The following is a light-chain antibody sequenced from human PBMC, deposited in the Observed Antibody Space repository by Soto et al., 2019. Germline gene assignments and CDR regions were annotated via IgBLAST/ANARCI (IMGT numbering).Light chain of an antibody. Sequence: QSVLTHPASVSGSPGQSITISCTGTSSDVGGYDYVSWYQLHPCKAPKLMVFEVNNRPPGVSYRFSGSKSGNTASLTISGLQAEDEADYFCSSYSISTANLFGTGTKVTVL. CDR2: EVN. V-gene: IGLV2-14*01. CDR1: SSDVGGYDY. CDR3: SSYSISTANL. J-gene: IGLJ1*01.